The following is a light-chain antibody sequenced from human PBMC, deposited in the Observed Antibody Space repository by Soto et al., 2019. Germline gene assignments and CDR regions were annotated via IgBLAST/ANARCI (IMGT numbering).Light chain of an antibody. CDR2: KAS. J-gene: IGKJ1*01. V-gene: IGKV1-5*03. CDR1: HTFNGW. CDR3: QQYNSQSWT. Sequence: DIQMTQSPSTLSASVGDRVTITCRASHTFNGWLAWYHQKAGQAPHLLIYKASILGSGVPSRFSGSGSGTEFTLTISSLQPDDFAIYYCQQYNSQSWTFGQGTKVDIK.